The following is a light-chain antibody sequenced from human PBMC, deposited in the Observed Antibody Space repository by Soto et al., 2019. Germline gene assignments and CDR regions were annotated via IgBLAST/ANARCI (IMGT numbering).Light chain of an antibody. CDR1: QSVSTNF. CDR2: GAS. J-gene: IGKJ1*01. CDR3: QQYGRTSWT. V-gene: IGKV3-20*01. Sequence: EIVLTQSPGTLFLSPGEGATLSCRASQSVSTNFFAWYQQKPGQAPRLLIYGASTRATGIPDRFGGSGSGTDFTLTISRLEPEDFAVYYCQQYGRTSWTFGQGTKVDIK.